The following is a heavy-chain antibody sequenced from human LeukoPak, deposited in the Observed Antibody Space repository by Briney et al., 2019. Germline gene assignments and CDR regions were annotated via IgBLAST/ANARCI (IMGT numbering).Heavy chain of an antibody. J-gene: IGHJ4*02. CDR2: INHSGST. Sequence: PSETLSLTCAVYGGSFSGYYWSWIRQPPGKGLEWIGEINHSGSTNYNPSLKSRVTISVDTSKNQFSQKLSSVTAADTAVYYCARSGITMVRGVIIANRVLDYWGQGTLVTVSS. V-gene: IGHV4-34*01. CDR3: ARSGITMVRGVIIANRVLDY. D-gene: IGHD3-10*01. CDR1: GGSFSGYY.